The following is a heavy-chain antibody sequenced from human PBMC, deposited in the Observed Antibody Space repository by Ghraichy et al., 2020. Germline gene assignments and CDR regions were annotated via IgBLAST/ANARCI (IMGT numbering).Heavy chain of an antibody. V-gene: IGHV3-23*01. CDR3: AKDIVLMVYTRD. J-gene: IGHJ4*02. CDR1: GFTFSSYA. CDR2: ISGSGGST. D-gene: IGHD2-8*01. Sequence: GGLRLSCAASGFTFSSYAMSWVRQAPGKGLEWVSAISGSGGSTYYADSVKGRFTISRDNSKNTLYLQMNSLRAEDTAVYYCAKDIVLMVYTRDWGQGTLVTVSS.